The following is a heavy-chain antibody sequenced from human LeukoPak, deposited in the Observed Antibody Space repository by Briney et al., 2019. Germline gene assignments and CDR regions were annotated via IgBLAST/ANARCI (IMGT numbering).Heavy chain of an antibody. V-gene: IGHV1-69*05. D-gene: IGHD6-13*01. CDR2: IIPIFSTA. CDR1: GGTFSSNG. CDR3: ARAGVAASQRWFDP. Sequence: GASVKVSCKASGGTFSSNGISWVRQAPGQGLEWMGGIIPIFSTAKYAQKFQGRVTISTDESTSAVYMELGSLTSEDTAVYYCARAGVAASQRWFDPWGQGTLVTVSS. J-gene: IGHJ5*02.